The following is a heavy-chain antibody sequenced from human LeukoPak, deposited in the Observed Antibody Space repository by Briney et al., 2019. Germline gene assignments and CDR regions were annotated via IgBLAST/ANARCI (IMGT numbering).Heavy chain of an antibody. V-gene: IGHV4-30-4*07. Sequence: SETLSLTCAVSGGSISSGGYSWSWIRQPPGKGMEFIAYIYYTGNTYFNPSLKSRVTISVDTSKNQFSLKLSSVTAADTAVYYCARRSAAKDAFDIWGQGTMVTVSS. CDR2: IYYTGNT. J-gene: IGHJ3*02. CDR3: ARRSAAKDAFDI. CDR1: GGSISSGGYS. D-gene: IGHD6-25*01.